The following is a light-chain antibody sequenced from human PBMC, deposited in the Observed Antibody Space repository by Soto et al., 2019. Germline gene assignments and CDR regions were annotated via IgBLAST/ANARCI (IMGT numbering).Light chain of an antibody. V-gene: IGLV2-8*01. CDR1: RSDVGGYDY. Sequence: TQLPCASGSRGQSFTISCTGTRSDVGGYDYVSWYQQRPGKAPKLLIHEVTKRPSGVPDRFSGSKSGNTASLTVSGLQAEDEADYYCRSYAGRTLYVFGTGTKVTVL. CDR3: RSYAGRTLYV. J-gene: IGLJ1*01. CDR2: EVT.